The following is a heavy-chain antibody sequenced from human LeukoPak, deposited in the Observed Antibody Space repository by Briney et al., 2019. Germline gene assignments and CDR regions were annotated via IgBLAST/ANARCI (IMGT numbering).Heavy chain of an antibody. Sequence: GESLKISCKGSGYSFTSYWIGWVRQMPGKGLEWMGIIYPGDSDTRYSPSFQGQVTISADKSISTAYLQWSSLKASDTAMYYCARPNTYSGGWYSLNYWGQGTLVTVSS. CDR3: ARPNTYSGGWYSLNY. CDR1: GYSFTSYW. J-gene: IGHJ4*02. V-gene: IGHV5-51*01. CDR2: IYPGDSDT. D-gene: IGHD6-13*01.